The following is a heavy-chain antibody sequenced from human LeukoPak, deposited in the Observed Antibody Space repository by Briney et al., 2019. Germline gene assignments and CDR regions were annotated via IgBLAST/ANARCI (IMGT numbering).Heavy chain of an antibody. CDR1: GGSISSYY. CDR2: IYYSGST. CDR3: VRVMLGTPNWFDP. V-gene: IGHV4-59*01. Sequence: SETLSLTCTVSGGSISSYYWSWIRQPPGKGLEWIGYIYYSGSTNYNPSLKSRVTISVDTSKNQFSLKLSSVTAADTAVYYCVRVMLGTPNWFDPWGQGTLVTVSS. D-gene: IGHD3-10*02. J-gene: IGHJ5*02.